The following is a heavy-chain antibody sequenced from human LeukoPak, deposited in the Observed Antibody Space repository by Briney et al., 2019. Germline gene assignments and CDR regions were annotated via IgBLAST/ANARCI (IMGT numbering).Heavy chain of an antibody. CDR3: ASSPLAVAGMGEYFDY. J-gene: IGHJ4*02. CDR1: GGSISSGSYY. Sequence: PSETLSLTCTVSGGSISSGSYYWSWLRQPAGRGVEWVGRIYTSGSTNYNPSLKSRVTISVDTSKNQFSLKLSSVTAADTAVYYCASSPLAVAGMGEYFDYWGQGTLVTVSS. CDR2: IYTSGST. D-gene: IGHD6-19*01. V-gene: IGHV4-61*02.